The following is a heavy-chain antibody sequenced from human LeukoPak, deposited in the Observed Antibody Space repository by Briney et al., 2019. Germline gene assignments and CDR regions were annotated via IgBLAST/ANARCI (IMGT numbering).Heavy chain of an antibody. CDR1: GFTFSSYS. CDR2: ISSSSSYI. J-gene: IGHJ5*02. D-gene: IGHD2-15*01. Sequence: GGSLRLSCAASGFTFSSYSMNWVHQAPGKGLEWVSFISSSSSYIYYADSVKGRFTISRDNAKNSLYLQMNSLRAEDTAVYYCASENFYCSGGSCYSGWFDPWGQGTLVTVSS. CDR3: ASENFYCSGGSCYSGWFDP. V-gene: IGHV3-21*01.